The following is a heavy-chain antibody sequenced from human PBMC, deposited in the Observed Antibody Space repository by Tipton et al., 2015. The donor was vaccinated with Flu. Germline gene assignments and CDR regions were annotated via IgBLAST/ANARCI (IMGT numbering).Heavy chain of an antibody. CDR2: IYYSGST. CDR1: GGSISSYY. J-gene: IGHJ3*02. D-gene: IGHD3-16*01. V-gene: IGHV4-59*08. CDR3: ARVGDGDAFDI. Sequence: LSCTVSGGSISSYYWSWIRQPPGKGLEWIGYIYYSGSTNYNPSLKSRVTISVDTSKNQFSLKLSSVTAADTAVYYCARVGDGDAFDIWGQGTMVTVSS.